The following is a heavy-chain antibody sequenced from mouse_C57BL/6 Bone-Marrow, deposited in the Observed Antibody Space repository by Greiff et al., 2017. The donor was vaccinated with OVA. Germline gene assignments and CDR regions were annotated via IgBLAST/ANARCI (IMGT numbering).Heavy chain of an antibody. CDR2: ISSGGDYI. D-gene: IGHD3-2*02. Sequence: EVKLVESGEGLVKPGGSLKLSCAASGFTFSSYAMSWVRQTPEKRLEWVAYISSGGDYIYYADTVKGRFTISRDNARNTLYLQMSSLKSEDTAMYYCTREGHSSVLDYWGQGTTLTVSS. CDR3: TREGHSSVLDY. CDR1: GFTFSSYA. J-gene: IGHJ2*01. V-gene: IGHV5-9-1*02.